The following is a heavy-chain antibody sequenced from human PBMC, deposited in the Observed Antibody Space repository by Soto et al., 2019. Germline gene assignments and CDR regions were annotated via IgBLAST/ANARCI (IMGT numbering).Heavy chain of an antibody. CDR3: AKDIFSRVGVPLYHFYGMDV. Sequence: HPGGSLRLSCAASSFTFDDYAMHWVRQAPGKGLEWVSGISWNSGTIGYADSVKGRFTISRDNAKKSLYLEMNSLRPEDTALYYCAKDIFSRVGVPLYHFYGMDVWGQGTTVTVSS. V-gene: IGHV3-9*01. CDR2: ISWNSGTI. J-gene: IGHJ6*02. D-gene: IGHD3-3*01. CDR1: SFTFDDYA.